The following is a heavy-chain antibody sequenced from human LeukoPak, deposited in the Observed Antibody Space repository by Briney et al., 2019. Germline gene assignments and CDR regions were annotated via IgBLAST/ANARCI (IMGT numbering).Heavy chain of an antibody. CDR2: IKSKTDGGTT. J-gene: IGHJ3*02. CDR1: GFTFSNAW. D-gene: IGHD6-19*01. V-gene: IGHV3-15*01. CDR3: TPQWLVPWDAFDI. Sequence: GGSLRLSCAASGFTFSNAWMSWVRQAPGKGLEWVGRIKSKTDGGTTDYAAPVKGRFTISRDDSKNTLYLQMNSLKTEDTAVYYCTPQWLVPWDAFDIWGQGTMVTVSS.